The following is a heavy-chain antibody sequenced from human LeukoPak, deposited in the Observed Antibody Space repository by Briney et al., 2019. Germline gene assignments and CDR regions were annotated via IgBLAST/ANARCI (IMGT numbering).Heavy chain of an antibody. Sequence: GGSLRLSCAASGSTFSGSAMHWVRQASGKGLEWVGRIRSKANSYATAYAASVKGRFTISRDDSKNTAYLQMNSLKTEDTAVYYCTRHYGNYVYWGQGTLVTVSS. CDR1: GSTFSGSA. V-gene: IGHV3-73*01. CDR3: TRHYGNYVY. J-gene: IGHJ4*02. D-gene: IGHD4-11*01. CDR2: IRSKANSYAT.